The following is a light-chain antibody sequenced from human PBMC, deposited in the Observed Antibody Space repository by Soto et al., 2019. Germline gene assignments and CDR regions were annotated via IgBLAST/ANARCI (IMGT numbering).Light chain of an antibody. CDR1: QSISSY. CDR3: QQYNGYSRT. V-gene: IGKV1-5*03. J-gene: IGKJ1*01. CDR2: KAS. Sequence: DIQMTQSPSTLSASVGDRVTITCRASQSISSYLAWYQHKPGKAPKLLIYKASSLESGVPSRFSGSRSGTEFTLTISSLQPDDFATYYCQQYNGYSRTFGQGTKVEIK.